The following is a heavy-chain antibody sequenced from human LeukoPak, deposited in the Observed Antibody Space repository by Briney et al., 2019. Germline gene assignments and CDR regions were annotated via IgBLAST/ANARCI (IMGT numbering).Heavy chain of an antibody. V-gene: IGHV3-7*01. J-gene: IGHJ4*02. D-gene: IGHD3-22*01. CDR2: IKQDGSEK. CDR3: ARVGRGYYDSSGYYSFDY. CDR1: GFTFSSYW. Sequence: GGSLRLSCAASGFTFSSYWMSWVRQAPGKGLEWVANIKQDGSEKCYVDSVKGRFTISRDNAKNSLYLQMNSLRAEDTAVYYCARVGRGYYDSSGYYSFDYWGQGTLVTVSS.